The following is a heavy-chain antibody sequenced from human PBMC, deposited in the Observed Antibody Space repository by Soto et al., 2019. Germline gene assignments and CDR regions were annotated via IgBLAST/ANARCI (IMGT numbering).Heavy chain of an antibody. J-gene: IGHJ5*02. CDR2: ISGSGDNT. V-gene: IGHV3-23*01. CDR1: GFTFSSYV. Sequence: VQLLESGGGLVQPGGSLRLSCAASGFTFSSYVMSWVRQAPGKGLEWVSGISGSGDNTYYADSVKGRFTISRDNSKNPLFLQMNSLRAEDTALYFCAKEMGDYYDSSGSWFDPWGQGTLVTVSS. CDR3: AKEMGDYYDSSGSWFDP. D-gene: IGHD3-22*01.